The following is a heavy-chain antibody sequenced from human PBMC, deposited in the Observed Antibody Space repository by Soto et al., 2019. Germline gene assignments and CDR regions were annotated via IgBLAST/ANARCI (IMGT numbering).Heavy chain of an antibody. Sequence: HPGGSLRLSCAASGFTFSSYGMHWVRQAPGKGLEWVAVISYDGSNKYYADSVKGRFTISRDNSKNTLYLQMNSLRAEDTAVYYCAKDLGTPAPNYYYYGMDVWGQGTTVTVSS. CDR3: AKDLGTPAPNYYYYGMDV. CDR1: GFTFSSYG. J-gene: IGHJ6*02. CDR2: ISYDGSNK. D-gene: IGHD3-16*01. V-gene: IGHV3-30*18.